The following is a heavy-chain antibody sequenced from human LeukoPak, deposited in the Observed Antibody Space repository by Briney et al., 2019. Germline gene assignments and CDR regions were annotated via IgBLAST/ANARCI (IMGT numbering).Heavy chain of an antibody. Sequence: SETLSLTCAVSGGSISSSSYYWGWIRQPPGKGLEWIGSIYYSGSTYYNPSLKSRVTISVDTSKNQFSLKLSSVTAADTAVYYCANTVTTAYYYYYGMDVWGQGTTVTVSS. D-gene: IGHD4-17*01. J-gene: IGHJ6*02. CDR3: ANTVTTAYYYYYGMDV. CDR1: GGSISSSSYY. V-gene: IGHV4-39*01. CDR2: IYYSGST.